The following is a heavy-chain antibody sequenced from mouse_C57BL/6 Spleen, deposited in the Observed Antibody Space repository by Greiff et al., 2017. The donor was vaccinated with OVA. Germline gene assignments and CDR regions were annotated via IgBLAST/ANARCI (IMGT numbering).Heavy chain of an antibody. J-gene: IGHJ2*01. CDR3: ARDFYYGSSYEYYFDY. V-gene: IGHV1-66*01. CDR1: GYSFTSYY. CDR2: IYPGSGNT. Sequence: VQLVESGPELVKPGASVKISCKASGYSFTSYYIHWVKQRPGQGLEWIGWIYPGSGNTKYNEKFKGKATLTADTSSSTAYMQLSSLTSEDSAVYYCARDFYYGSSYEYYFDYWGKGTTLTVSS. D-gene: IGHD1-1*01.